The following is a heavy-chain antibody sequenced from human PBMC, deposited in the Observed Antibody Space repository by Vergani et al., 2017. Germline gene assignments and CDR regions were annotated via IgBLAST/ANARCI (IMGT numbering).Heavy chain of an antibody. CDR1: GGSISSGDYY. J-gene: IGHJ5*02. CDR2: IYYSGST. CDR3: ARVKQDIVVVPAADNWFDP. Sequence: QVQLQESGPGLVKPSQTLSLTCTVSGGSISSGDYYWSWIRQPPGKGLEWIGYIYYSGSTYYNPSLKSRVTISVDTSKNQCSLKLSSVTAAETAVYYCARVKQDIVVVPAADNWFDPWGQGTLVTVSS. V-gene: IGHV4-30-4*08. D-gene: IGHD2-2*01.